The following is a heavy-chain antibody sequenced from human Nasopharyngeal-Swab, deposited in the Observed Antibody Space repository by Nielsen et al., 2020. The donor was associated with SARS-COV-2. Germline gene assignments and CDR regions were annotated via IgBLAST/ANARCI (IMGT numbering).Heavy chain of an antibody. J-gene: IGHJ4*02. V-gene: IGHV3-74*01. CDR3: AREYGSGYSSNFDS. CDR2: INSNGVVT. Sequence: GGSLRLSCAASGFIFSNHWIYWVRQAPGKGLVWVSRINSNGVVTGYADSVKGRFTVSRDNAKNTLYLQMSNVTVEDTGVYYCAREYGSGYSSNFDSWGQGTLVTVSS. CDR1: GFIFSNHW. D-gene: IGHD3-3*01.